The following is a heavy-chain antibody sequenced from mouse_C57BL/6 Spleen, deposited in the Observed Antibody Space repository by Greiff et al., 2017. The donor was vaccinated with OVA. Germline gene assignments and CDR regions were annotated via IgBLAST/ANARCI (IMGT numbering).Heavy chain of an antibody. J-gene: IGHJ3*01. CDR3: ADEGGNYPFAY. D-gene: IGHD2-1*01. Sequence: VQLQQPGAELVKPGASVKLSCKASGYTFTSYWMHWVKQRPGQGLEWIGMIHPNSGSTNYNEKFKSKATLTVDKSSSTAYMQLSSLTSEDSAVYYCADEGGNYPFAYWGQGTLVTVSA. CDR1: GYTFTSYW. V-gene: IGHV1-64*01. CDR2: IHPNSGST.